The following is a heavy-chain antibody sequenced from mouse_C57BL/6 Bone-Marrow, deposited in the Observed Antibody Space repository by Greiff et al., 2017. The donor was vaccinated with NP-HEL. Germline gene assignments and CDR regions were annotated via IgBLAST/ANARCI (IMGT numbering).Heavy chain of an antibody. J-gene: IGHJ1*03. CDR1: GYTFTSYW. Sequence: QVQLQQSGAELVKPGASVKVSCKASGYTFTSYWMHWVKQRPGQGLEWIGRIHPSDSDTNYNQKFKGKATLTVEKSSSTAYMQLSSLTSEDSAVYYSASPYFYGSSPYWYSDVWGTGTTVTASS. CDR3: ASPYFYGSSPYWYSDV. D-gene: IGHD1-1*01. V-gene: IGHV1-74*01. CDR2: IHPSDSDT.